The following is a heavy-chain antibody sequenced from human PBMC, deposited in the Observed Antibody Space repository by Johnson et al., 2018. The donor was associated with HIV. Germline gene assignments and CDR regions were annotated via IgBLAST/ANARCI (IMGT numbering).Heavy chain of an antibody. Sequence: VQVVESGGGVVQPGRSLRLSCAASGFTFSSYAMHWVRQAPGKGLEWVAVISYDGSNKYYADSVKGRFTISRDNSKNTLYLQMNSLRAEDTAVYYCARLFYYEAFDIWGQGTMVTVSS. CDR2: ISYDGSNK. CDR3: ARLFYYEAFDI. D-gene: IGHD3-10*01. CDR1: GFTFSSYA. J-gene: IGHJ3*02. V-gene: IGHV3-30*14.